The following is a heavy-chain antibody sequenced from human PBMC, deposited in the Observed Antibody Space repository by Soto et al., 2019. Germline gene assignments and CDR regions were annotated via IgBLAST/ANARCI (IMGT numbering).Heavy chain of an antibody. CDR3: XXXXXXXYXAFDS. Sequence: QVQLVQSGAEVKSAGSSVKVSCKASGDTFNFYSINWVRQAPGLGLEWVGRVNPILSMSNYAKRFQGRVXXXXXXXXXXXXXXXXXXXXXXXXXXXXXXXXXXXYXAFDSWGQEALVSVSS. J-gene: IGHJ4*02. D-gene: IGHD2-15*01. V-gene: IGHV1-69*02. CDR2: VNPILSMS. CDR1: GDTFNFYS.